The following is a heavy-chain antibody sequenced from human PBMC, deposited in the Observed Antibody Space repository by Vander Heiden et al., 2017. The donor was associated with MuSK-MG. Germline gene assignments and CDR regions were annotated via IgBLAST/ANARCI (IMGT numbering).Heavy chain of an antibody. CDR2: ISYDGSNK. V-gene: IGHV3-30*04. J-gene: IGHJ4*02. D-gene: IGHD5-12*01. CDR1: GFPFTIHA. Sequence: QVLLVESRGGGCQLGRSVRLTCVALGFPFTIHALHWLHPAPGKGLEWVAVISYDGSNKYYADSVKGRFTISRDNSKNTLYLQMNSLRAEDTAVYYCARDQATSEVFDYWGQGTLVTVSS. CDR3: ARDQATSEVFDY.